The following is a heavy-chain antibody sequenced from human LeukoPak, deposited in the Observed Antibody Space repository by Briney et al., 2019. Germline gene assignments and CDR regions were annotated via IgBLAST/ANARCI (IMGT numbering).Heavy chain of an antibody. J-gene: IGHJ4*02. D-gene: IGHD3-10*01. CDR2: ISDSGGRT. V-gene: IGHV3-23*01. CDR1: GITLSNYG. CDR3: ARDRDGTGNYPLDY. Sequence: GGSLRLSCVVSGITLSNYGMSWVRQAPGKGLEWVAGISDSGGRTNYADSVKGRFTISRDSPKNTLYLQMNSLRADDTAVYYCARDRDGTGNYPLDYWGQGTLVIVSS.